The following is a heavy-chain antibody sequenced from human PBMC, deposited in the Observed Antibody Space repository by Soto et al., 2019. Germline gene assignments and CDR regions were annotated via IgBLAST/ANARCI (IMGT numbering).Heavy chain of an antibody. J-gene: IGHJ3*01. CDR1: GFTFRFAW. Sequence: DVQLVESGGGLVKPGGSVRLSCAGSGFTFRFAWLNWVRQAPGKGLEWVARIKGIDDGGTPEVPPPVTGRCTITRDDSKDIMYLQLDSLESEDTGVYYCTTTFGDNDDDAFDVWCQGTMVIVSS. D-gene: IGHD1-1*01. CDR2: IKGIDDGGTP. CDR3: TTTFGDNDDDAFDV. V-gene: IGHV3-15*07.